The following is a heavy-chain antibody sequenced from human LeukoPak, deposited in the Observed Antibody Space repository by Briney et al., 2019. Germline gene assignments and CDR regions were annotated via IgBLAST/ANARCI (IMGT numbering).Heavy chain of an antibody. V-gene: IGHV3-23*01. CDR3: AKSYYYGSGSPSLDY. Sequence: GGSLRLSCAASGFTFSSYAMTWVRQAPGKGLEWVSCISGGNGATYYADSVKGRFTISTDNSKNTLYLQMNSLRVEDTAVYYCAKSYYYGSGSPSLDYWGQGTLVTVSS. CDR2: ISGGNGAT. J-gene: IGHJ4*02. CDR1: GFTFSSYA. D-gene: IGHD3-10*01.